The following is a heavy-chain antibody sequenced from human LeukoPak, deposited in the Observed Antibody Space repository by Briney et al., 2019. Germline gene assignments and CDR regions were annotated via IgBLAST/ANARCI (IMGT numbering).Heavy chain of an antibody. J-gene: IGHJ4*02. Sequence: ASVKVSCKASGYTFTSYDINWVRQATGQGLEWMGWVNPNSGNTGYAQKFQGRVTMTRNTSISTAYMELSSLRSEDTAVYSCARGGERGTTYDYWGQGTLVTVSS. CDR2: VNPNSGNT. CDR1: GYTFTSYD. CDR3: ARGGERGTTYDY. D-gene: IGHD2/OR15-2a*01. V-gene: IGHV1-8*01.